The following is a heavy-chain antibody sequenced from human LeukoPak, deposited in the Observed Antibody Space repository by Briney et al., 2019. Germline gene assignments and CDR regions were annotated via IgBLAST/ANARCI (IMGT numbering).Heavy chain of an antibody. CDR2: IYTSGST. J-gene: IGHJ4*02. CDR1: GYSITRGSY. Sequence: SETLSLTCTVSGYSITRGSYWGWIRQPPGKGLEWIGRIYTSGSTNYNPSLKSRVTIAVDTSKNQFSLKLSSVTAADTAVYYCAREGGYDYVWGSDYWGQGTLVTVSS. D-gene: IGHD3-16*01. V-gene: IGHV4-38-2*02. CDR3: AREGGYDYVWGSDY.